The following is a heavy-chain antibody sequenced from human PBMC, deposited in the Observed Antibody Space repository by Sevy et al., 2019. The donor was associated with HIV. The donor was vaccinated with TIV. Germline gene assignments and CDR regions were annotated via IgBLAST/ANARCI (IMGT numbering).Heavy chain of an antibody. V-gene: IGHV4-59*08. CDR1: GGSISSYY. CDR3: ARGAARPRGWYNWFDP. J-gene: IGHJ5*02. D-gene: IGHD6-6*01. CDR2: IYYSGST. Sequence: SETLSLACTVSGGSISSYYWSWIRQPPGKGLEWIGYIYYSGSTNYNPSLKSRVIISVDTSKNQFSLKLSSVTAADTAVYYCARGAARPRGWYNWFDPWGQGTLVTVSS.